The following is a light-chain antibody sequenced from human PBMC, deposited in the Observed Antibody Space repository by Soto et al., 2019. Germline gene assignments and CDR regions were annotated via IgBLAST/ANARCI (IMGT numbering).Light chain of an antibody. V-gene: IGKV3-20*01. CDR3: QQYGSSGT. Sequence: EILLSQGPVTLSLSPGQRSTLSCMASQSVSNNYLAWYQQKPGQAPRLLIYGASSRATGIPDRFSGSGSGTDFTLTISRLETEDFAVYSCQQYGSSGTFGQGTKVDIK. CDR2: GAS. CDR1: QSVSNNY. J-gene: IGKJ1*01.